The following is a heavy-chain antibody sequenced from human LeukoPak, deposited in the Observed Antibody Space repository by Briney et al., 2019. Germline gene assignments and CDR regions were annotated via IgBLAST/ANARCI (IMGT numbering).Heavy chain of an antibody. Sequence: GESLTISCKGSGYSFTSYWIGWVRQMPGKGLEWMGIIYPGDFDTRYSPSFQGQVTISADKSISTAYLQWSSLKASDTAMYYCARLPSYDFWSGYLEYWGQGTLVTVSS. J-gene: IGHJ4*02. D-gene: IGHD3-3*01. CDR3: ARLPSYDFWSGYLEY. V-gene: IGHV5-51*01. CDR1: GYSFTSYW. CDR2: IYPGDFDT.